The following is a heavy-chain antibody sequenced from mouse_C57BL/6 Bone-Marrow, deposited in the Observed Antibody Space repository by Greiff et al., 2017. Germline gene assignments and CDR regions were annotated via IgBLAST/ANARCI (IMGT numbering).Heavy chain of an antibody. V-gene: IGHV5-4*03. CDR1: GFTFSSSA. Sequence: MLVESGGGLVKPGGSLRLSCAASGFTFSSSAMSWVRQTPEKRLKWVATISDGGSYTYYPDNVKGRFTIARDNAKNNLYLQMSHLKSEDTAMYYCARVGDYWGQGTTLTVSS. CDR3: ARVGDY. CDR2: ISDGGSYT. J-gene: IGHJ2*01.